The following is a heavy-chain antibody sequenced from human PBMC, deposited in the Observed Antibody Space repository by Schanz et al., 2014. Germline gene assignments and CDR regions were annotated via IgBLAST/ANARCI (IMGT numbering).Heavy chain of an antibody. Sequence: QVQLQQWGAGLLKPSETLSLSCAVYSGSFSGYYWSWIRQPPGKGLEWIGEINHSGSTNYNPSLKSRVTISVDTSKNQFSLKLSSVTAADTAVYYCARGPDSTSADVTRGRRRYYFDDWGQGTLVTVSS. D-gene: IGHD6-13*01. CDR2: INHSGST. V-gene: IGHV4-34*01. CDR1: SGSFSGYY. CDR3: ARGPDSTSADVTRGRRRYYFDD. J-gene: IGHJ4*02.